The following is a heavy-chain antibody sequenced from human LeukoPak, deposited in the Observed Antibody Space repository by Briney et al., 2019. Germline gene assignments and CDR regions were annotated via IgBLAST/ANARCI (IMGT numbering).Heavy chain of an antibody. D-gene: IGHD3-3*01. V-gene: IGHV3-49*04. J-gene: IGHJ4*02. CDR3: TRAPNYDFWLDY. CDR1: GFTFGDSG. Sequence: GGSLRLSCTGSGFTFGDSGINWVRQAPGKGLEWVGFMRSKTYDETPQYAASVRGRFTISRDDSKSIAYLQMNSLKTEDTPVYYCTRAPNYDFWLDYWGQGTLVTVSS. CDR2: MRSKTYDETP.